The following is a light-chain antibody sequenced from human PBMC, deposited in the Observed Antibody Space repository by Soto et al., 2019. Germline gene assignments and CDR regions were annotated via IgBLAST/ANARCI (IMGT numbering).Light chain of an antibody. Sequence: EIVLTQSPATLSLSPWERATLSCRASQSVSSYLAWYQQKPGQAPRLLIYDASNRATDIPDRFSGSGSGTDFTLTIGDVQPEDFALYYCHQRQSWPRTFGQGTKVDI. CDR3: HQRQSWPRT. V-gene: IGKV3-11*01. CDR1: QSVSSY. CDR2: DAS. J-gene: IGKJ1*01.